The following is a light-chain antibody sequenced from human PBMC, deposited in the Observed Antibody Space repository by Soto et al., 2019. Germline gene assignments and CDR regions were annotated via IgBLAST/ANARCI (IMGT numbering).Light chain of an antibody. CDR3: QQYSEWPLT. J-gene: IGKJ4*01. CDR2: GAS. V-gene: IGKV3D-15*01. CDR1: QSVSSN. Sequence: EIAMTQSPATVSVSPGERATLSCRASQSVSSNLAWYQQKPGQAPRLLIYGASSRDTGIPARFSGSGSGTECTLTISSLQSEDFAVYYCQQYSEWPLTFGGGTKVEIK.